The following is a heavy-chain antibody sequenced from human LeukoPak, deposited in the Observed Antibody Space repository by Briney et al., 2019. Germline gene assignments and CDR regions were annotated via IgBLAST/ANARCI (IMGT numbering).Heavy chain of an antibody. CDR2: IYHSGST. J-gene: IGHJ4*02. D-gene: IGHD3-22*01. V-gene: IGHV4-30-2*01. Sequence: SETLSLTCAVSGGSIISGGYSWSWIRQPPGKGLEWIGYIYHSGSTYYNPSLKSRVTISVDRSKNQFSLKLSSVTAADTAVYYCARGLDDSSGYYPSFDYWGQGTLVTVSS. CDR1: GGSIISGGYS. CDR3: ARGLDDSSGYYPSFDY.